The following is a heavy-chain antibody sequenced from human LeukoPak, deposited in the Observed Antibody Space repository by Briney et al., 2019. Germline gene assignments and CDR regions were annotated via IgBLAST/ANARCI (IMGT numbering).Heavy chain of an antibody. J-gene: IGHJ4*02. CDR3: ARVSYYYDSSGYYLFDY. V-gene: IGHV1-2*02. D-gene: IGHD3-22*01. CDR1: GYTFTGYY. CDR2: INPNSGGT. Sequence: WASVKVSCKASGYTFTGYYMHWVRQAPGQGLEWMGWINPNSGGTNYAQKFQGRVTMTRDTSISTAHMELSRLRSDDTAVYYCARVSYYYDSSGYYLFDYWGQGTLVTVSS.